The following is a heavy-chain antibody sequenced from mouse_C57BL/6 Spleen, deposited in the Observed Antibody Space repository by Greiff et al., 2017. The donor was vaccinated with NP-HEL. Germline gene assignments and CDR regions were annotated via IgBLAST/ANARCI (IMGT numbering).Heavy chain of an antibody. CDR2: IFPGSGST. J-gene: IGHJ4*01. CDR1: GYIFTDYY. Sequence: QVQLKESGPELVKPGASVKISCKASGYIFTDYYINWVKQRPGQGLEWIGWIFPGSGSTYYNEKFKGKATLTVDKSSSTAYMLLSSLTSEDSAVYFCARFSYYGYDAYAMDYWGQGTSVTVSS. CDR3: ARFSYYGYDAYAMDY. D-gene: IGHD2-2*01. V-gene: IGHV1-75*01.